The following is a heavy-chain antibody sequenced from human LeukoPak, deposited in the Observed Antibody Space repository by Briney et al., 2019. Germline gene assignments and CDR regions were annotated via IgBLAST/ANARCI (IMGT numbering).Heavy chain of an antibody. CDR1: GGSISSSSYY. CDR3: ARVGYGDCGGDCYAYYFDY. V-gene: IGHV4-39*01. Sequence: SETLSLTCTVSGGSISSSSYYWGWIRQPPGKGLEWIGSIYYSGSTYYNPSLKSRVTISVDTSKNQFSLKLSSVTAADTAVYYCARVGYGDCGGDCYAYYFDYWGQGTLVTVSS. D-gene: IGHD2-21*02. J-gene: IGHJ4*02. CDR2: IYYSGST.